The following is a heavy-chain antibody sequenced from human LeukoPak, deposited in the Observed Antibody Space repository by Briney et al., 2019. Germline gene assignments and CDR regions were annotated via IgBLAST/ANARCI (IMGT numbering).Heavy chain of an antibody. D-gene: IGHD2-15*01. CDR3: ARDHGYCSGGSCSGYGMDV. J-gene: IGHJ6*02. V-gene: IGHV4-59*01. Sequence: PSETLSLTCTVSGGSIRSYYWSWIRQPPGKGLEWLGYIYDSGSTNYNPSLKSRVTISLDTSKNQFSLKLSSVTAADTAVYYCARDHGYCSGGSCSGYGMDVWGQGTTVTVSS. CDR1: GGSIRSYY. CDR2: IYDSGST.